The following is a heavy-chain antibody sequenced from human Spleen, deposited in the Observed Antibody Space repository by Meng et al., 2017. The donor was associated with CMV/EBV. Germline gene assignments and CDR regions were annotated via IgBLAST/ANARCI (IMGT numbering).Heavy chain of an antibody. V-gene: IGHV3-30*02. CDR1: GFTFTTYG. J-gene: IGHJ3*02. CDR3: ARDAIVVVPAAMTDAFDI. Sequence: GESLKISCAVSGFTFTTYGMHWVRQAPGKGLEWVTFIQFDGSNTFYADSVKGRFTISRDNSKNTLYLQMNSLRAEDTAVYYCARDAIVVVPAAMTDAFDIWGQGTMVTVSS. CDR2: IQFDGSNT. D-gene: IGHD2-2*01.